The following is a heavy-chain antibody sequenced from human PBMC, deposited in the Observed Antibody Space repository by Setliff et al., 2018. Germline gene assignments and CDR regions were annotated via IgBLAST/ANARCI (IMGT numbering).Heavy chain of an antibody. J-gene: IGHJ4*02. CDR1: GFAISSCW. Sequence: GGSLRLSCVASGFAISSCWMSWVRQAPGKGLEWVANVNPDGSGKYYVDSVKGRFTISRDNAKNSLYLQMDSLRVKDTAVYYCIDGRNRAWGVYWGQGTLVTVSS. CDR3: IDGRNRAWGVY. D-gene: IGHD7-27*01. CDR2: VNPDGSGK. V-gene: IGHV3-7*01.